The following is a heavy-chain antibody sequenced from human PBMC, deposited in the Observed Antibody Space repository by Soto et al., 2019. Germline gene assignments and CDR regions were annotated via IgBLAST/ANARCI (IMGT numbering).Heavy chain of an antibody. CDR1: GFTFSSFA. Sequence: PGGSLRLSCTASGFTFSSFAMTWVRQAPGRGLEGVSGITASGGRTFYADSVKGRFTISRDNSRSTLYLQMNSLRAEDTAVYYCAKDTRYVDYVRRFDSWGQGTLVTVSS. D-gene: IGHD3-9*01. V-gene: IGHV3-23*01. CDR2: ITASGGRT. J-gene: IGHJ5*01. CDR3: AKDTRYVDYVRRFDS.